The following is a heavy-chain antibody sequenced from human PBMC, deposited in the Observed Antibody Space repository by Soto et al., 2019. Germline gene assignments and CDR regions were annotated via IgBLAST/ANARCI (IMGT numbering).Heavy chain of an antibody. Sequence: SETLSLTCSVSGGSISSSSYYLGWIRQPPGKGLEWIGYIYYSGSTNYNPSLKSRVTISVDTSKNQFSLELSSVTAADTAVYYCARVVFHSGYDEGVYYYYYGMDVWGQGTTVTVSS. CDR2: IYYSGST. V-gene: IGHV4-39*07. D-gene: IGHD5-12*01. CDR3: ARVVFHSGYDEGVYYYYYGMDV. CDR1: GGSISSSSYY. J-gene: IGHJ6*02.